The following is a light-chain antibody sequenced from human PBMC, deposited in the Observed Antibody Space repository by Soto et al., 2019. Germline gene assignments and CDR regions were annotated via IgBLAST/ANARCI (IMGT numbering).Light chain of an antibody. Sequence: DIVLTQSPGTVSLSPGERASLSCRARQNVDTFLAWYQQNPGQPPRLLMYDASRRITGVPARFSGSGSGTDFTLTITSLEPEDVAVYYCQQRYNWPVTFGAGTRVEI. CDR3: QQRYNWPVT. V-gene: IGKV3-11*01. J-gene: IGKJ4*01. CDR1: QNVDTF. CDR2: DAS.